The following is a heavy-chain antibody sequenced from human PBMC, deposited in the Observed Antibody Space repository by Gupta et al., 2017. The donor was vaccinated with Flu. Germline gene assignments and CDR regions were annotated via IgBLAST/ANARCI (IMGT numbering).Heavy chain of an antibody. CDR2: ISAYNGNT. CDR3: ARDPSQSPVFGVVYYYYYGMDV. D-gene: IGHD3-3*01. V-gene: IGHV1-18*01. J-gene: IGHJ6*02. Sequence: QVQRVQSGAEVKKPGASVKVSCKASGYTFTSYGISWVRQAPGQGLEWMGWISAYNGNTNYAQKLQGRVTMTTDTSTSTAYMELRSLRSDDTAVYYCARDPSQSPVFGVVYYYYYGMDVWGQGTTVTVSS. CDR1: GYTFTSYG.